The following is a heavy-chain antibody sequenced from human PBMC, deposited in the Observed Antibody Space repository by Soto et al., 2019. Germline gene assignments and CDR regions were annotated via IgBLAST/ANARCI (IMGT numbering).Heavy chain of an antibody. D-gene: IGHD3-22*01. CDR1: GGSISSYY. CDR2: IYYTGTT. Sequence: SETLSLTCTVSGGSISSYYWNWIRQPPGKGLEWIGYIYYTGTTNYNPSLKSRVTISVDTSKNQFSLKLSSVTAADTAVYYCARATYYYDSSGPDTYRIDPWGQGTLVTV. J-gene: IGHJ5*02. V-gene: IGHV4-59*01. CDR3: ARATYYYDSSGPDTYRIDP.